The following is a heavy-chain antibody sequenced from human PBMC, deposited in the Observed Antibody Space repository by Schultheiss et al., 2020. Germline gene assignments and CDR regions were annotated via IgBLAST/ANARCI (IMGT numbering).Heavy chain of an antibody. CDR1: GFTFSSYS. V-gene: IGHV3-53*01. CDR2: LYPQETT. Sequence: GESLKISCAASGFTFSSYSMHWVRQAPGKGLEWVSVLYPQETTYYADSVKGRFTISRDNSKNTLFLQMNDLRAEDTAIYYCAKSMGPYYLASWGQGTRVTVPS. CDR3: AKSMGPYYLAS. D-gene: IGHD5-24*01. J-gene: IGHJ4*02.